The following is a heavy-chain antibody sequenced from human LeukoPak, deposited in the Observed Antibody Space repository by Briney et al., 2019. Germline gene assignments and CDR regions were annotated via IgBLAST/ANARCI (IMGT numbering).Heavy chain of an antibody. CDR3: ARDQSTVDTAYYYYYYMDV. CDR2: ISSSSSYI. CDR1: GFTFSSYS. Sequence: KPGGSLRLSCAASGFTFSSYSMNWVRQAPGKGLEWVSSISSSSSYIYYADSVKGRFTISRDNAKNSLYLQMNSLRAEDTAVYYCARDQSTVDTAYYYYYYMDVWGKGTTVTVSS. V-gene: IGHV3-21*01. D-gene: IGHD5-18*01. J-gene: IGHJ6*03.